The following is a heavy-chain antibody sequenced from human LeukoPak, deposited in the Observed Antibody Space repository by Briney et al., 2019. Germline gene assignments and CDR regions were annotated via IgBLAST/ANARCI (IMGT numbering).Heavy chain of an antibody. CDR2: IDTDGSST. V-gene: IGHV3-74*01. J-gene: IGHJ4*02. CDR3: TRGYVGIDY. D-gene: IGHD5-12*01. CDR1: GFTFSSYW. Sequence: GGSLRLSCAASGFTFSSYWMHWVRQTPEKGLVWVSRIDTDGSSTIYADSVKGRFTISRDNAKNTLFLQMNSLRAEDTAVYYCTRGYVGIDYWGQGTLVTVSS.